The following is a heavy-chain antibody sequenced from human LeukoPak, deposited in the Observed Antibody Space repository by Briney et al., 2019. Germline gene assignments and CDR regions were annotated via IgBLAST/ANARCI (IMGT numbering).Heavy chain of an antibody. D-gene: IGHD3-22*01. CDR2: INHSGST. Sequence: SETLCLTCAVYGGSFSGYYWSWVRQPPGKGLEWIGEINHSGSTNYNPSLKSRVTISVDTSNNQFSLKLSSVTAADTAVYYCARGGGDSSGYYNDYWGQGTLVTVSS. V-gene: IGHV4-34*01. CDR3: ARGGGDSSGYYNDY. CDR1: GGSFSGYY. J-gene: IGHJ4*02.